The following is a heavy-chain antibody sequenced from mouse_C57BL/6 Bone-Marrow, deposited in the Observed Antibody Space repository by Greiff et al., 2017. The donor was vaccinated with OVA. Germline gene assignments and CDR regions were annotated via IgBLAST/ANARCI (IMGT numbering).Heavy chain of an antibody. CDR1: GYSITSGYY. CDR3: ARRELHFDY. CDR2: ISYDGSN. Sequence: EVHLVESGPGLVKPSQSLSLTCSVTGYSITSGYYWNWIRQFPGNKLEWMGYISYDGSNNYNPSLKNRISITRDTSKNQFFLKLNSVTTEDTATYYCARRELHFDYWGQGTTLTVSS. V-gene: IGHV3-6*01. J-gene: IGHJ2*01.